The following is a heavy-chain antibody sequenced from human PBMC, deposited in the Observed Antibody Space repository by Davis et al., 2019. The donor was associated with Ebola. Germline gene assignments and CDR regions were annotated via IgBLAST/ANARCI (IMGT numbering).Heavy chain of an antibody. J-gene: IGHJ5*02. CDR2: IIPILGAT. CDR1: GGTFTNYA. D-gene: IGHD6-13*01. V-gene: IGHV1-69*13. CDR3: ARSFSSTFVGWFDP. Sequence: AASVKVSCKTSGGTFTNYAVNWVRQAPGQGLEWMGGIIPILGATNYAQSFQGRVTITADESTNTAYMELSSLRSEDTAVYYCARSFSSTFVGWFDPWGQGTLVTVSS.